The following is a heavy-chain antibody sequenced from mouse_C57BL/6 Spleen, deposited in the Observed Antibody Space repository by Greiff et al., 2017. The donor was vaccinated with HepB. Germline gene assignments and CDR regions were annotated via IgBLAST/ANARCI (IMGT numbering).Heavy chain of an antibody. J-gene: IGHJ1*03. CDR1: GFTFSDYG. CDR3: ARRNGSSYVGWYFDV. D-gene: IGHD1-1*01. V-gene: IGHV5-15*04. CDR2: ISNLAYSI. Sequence: EVMLVESGGGLVQPGGSLKLSCAASGFTFSDYGMAWVRQAPRKGPEWVAFISNLAYSIYYADTVTGRFTISRENAKNTLYLEMSSLRSEDTAMYYCARRNGSSYVGWYFDVWGTGTTVTVSS.